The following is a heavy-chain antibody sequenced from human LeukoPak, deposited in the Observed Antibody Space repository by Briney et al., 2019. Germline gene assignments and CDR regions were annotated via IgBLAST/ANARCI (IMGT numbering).Heavy chain of an antibody. V-gene: IGHV4-39*01. Sequence: SETLSLTCTVSGGSIRSSSYYWGWIRQPPGKGLEWIGSIYYSGSTYYNPSLKSRVTISVDTSKNQFSLKLSSVTAADAAVYCCARQTRGYSYRFDPWGQGTLVTVSS. CDR3: ARQTRGYSYRFDP. CDR1: GGSIRSSSYY. CDR2: IYYSGST. J-gene: IGHJ5*02. D-gene: IGHD5-18*01.